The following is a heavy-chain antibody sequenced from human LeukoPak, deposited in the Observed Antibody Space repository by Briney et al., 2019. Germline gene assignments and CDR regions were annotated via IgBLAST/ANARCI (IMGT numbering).Heavy chain of an antibody. J-gene: IGHJ3*02. CDR1: GGSISSYY. Sequence: SETLSLTCTVSGGSISSYYWNWIRQPPGKGLEWIGYIHYSGSTNYNPSVKSRVTISLDTSKNQFSLRLSSVTAADTAVYFCARGPYSYDSSGAFDIWGQGTMVTVSS. D-gene: IGHD3-22*01. V-gene: IGHV4-59*01. CDR3: ARGPYSYDSSGAFDI. CDR2: IHYSGST.